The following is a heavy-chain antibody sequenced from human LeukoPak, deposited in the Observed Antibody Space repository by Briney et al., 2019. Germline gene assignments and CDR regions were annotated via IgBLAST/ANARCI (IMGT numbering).Heavy chain of an antibody. CDR3: AKETYSSSWYPSFDY. CDR1: GFTLSCYA. CDR2: ICGSCGRT. D-gene: IGHD6-13*01. V-gene: IGHV3-23*01. J-gene: IGHJ4*02. Sequence: GGPLRLSCVPSGFTLSCYAVCGVRQAPGRGVEWVSGICGSCGRTYYADSVTGPFTTSRDTCKNTLFLQMNSLRAADTDVYYCAKETYSSSWYPSFDYWGQGTLVTVSS.